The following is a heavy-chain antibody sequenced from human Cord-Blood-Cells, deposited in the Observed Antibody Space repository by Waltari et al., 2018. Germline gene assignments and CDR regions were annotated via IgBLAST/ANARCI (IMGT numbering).Heavy chain of an antibody. V-gene: IGHV1-69*01. CDR2: IIPIFGTA. Sequence: QVQLVQSGAEVKKPGSSVKVSCKASGGTFSSYAISWVRQAPGQGLEWMGGIIPIFGTAKYAQKSQGRVTITADESTSTAYMELSSLRSEDTAVYYCARANCSSTSCRYYYYYYMDVWGKGTTVTVSS. CDR1: GGTFSSYA. CDR3: ARANCSSTSCRYYYYYYMDV. D-gene: IGHD2-2*01. J-gene: IGHJ6*03.